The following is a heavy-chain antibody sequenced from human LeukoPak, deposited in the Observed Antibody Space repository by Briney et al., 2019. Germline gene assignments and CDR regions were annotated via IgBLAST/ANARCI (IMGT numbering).Heavy chain of an antibody. V-gene: IGHV1-24*01. CDR1: GYTLTEVA. Sequence: GASVKVSCTVSGYTLTEVAMHWVRQAPGKGLEWMGGLDPEDGETVYARKFQGRVTMTEDTSTDTAYMELSNLSSEDTAVYYCATCLPPDGIVGATVDWFDPWGPGNPGHRLL. CDR2: LDPEDGET. J-gene: IGHJ5*02. D-gene: IGHD1-26*01. CDR3: ATCLPPDGIVGATVDWFDP.